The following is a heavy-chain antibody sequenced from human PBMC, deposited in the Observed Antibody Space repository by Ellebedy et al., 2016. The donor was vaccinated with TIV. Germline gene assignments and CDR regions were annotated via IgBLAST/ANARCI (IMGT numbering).Heavy chain of an antibody. Sequence: GESLKISCAASGFPFSSYAMRWVRQAPGTGLEWVSTISGSGGSTFYAGSVKGRFTISRDNSKTTLYLQMNSLRAEDTAVYDCARLLGEMGYYSGMDVWGQGTTVTVSS. J-gene: IGHJ6*02. CDR1: GFPFSSYA. CDR2: ISGSGGST. CDR3: ARLLGEMGYYSGMDV. V-gene: IGHV3-23*01. D-gene: IGHD3-10*01.